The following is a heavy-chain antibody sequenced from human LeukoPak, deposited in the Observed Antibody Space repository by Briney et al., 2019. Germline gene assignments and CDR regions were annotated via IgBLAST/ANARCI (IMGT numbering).Heavy chain of an antibody. Sequence: SQTLSLTCAISGDSVSSKSAAWNWIRQSPSRGLEWLGRTYYRSKWSSGYAESVKSRLTISPDTSENQFSLQLRSVTPEDTAVYYCARAVRYSYGLYYYYYGMDVWGQGTTVTVSS. CDR2: TYYRSKWSS. CDR1: GDSVSSKSAA. CDR3: ARAVRYSYGLYYYYYGMDV. D-gene: IGHD5-18*01. J-gene: IGHJ6*02. V-gene: IGHV6-1*01.